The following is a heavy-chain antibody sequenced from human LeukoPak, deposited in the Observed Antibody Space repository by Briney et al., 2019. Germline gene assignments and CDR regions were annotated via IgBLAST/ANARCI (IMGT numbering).Heavy chain of an antibody. V-gene: IGHV1-46*01. D-gene: IGHD4-17*01. CDR1: GYTFTSYG. J-gene: IGHJ4*02. Sequence: ASVKVSCKAAGYTFTSYGISWVRRAPGQGLEGMGIINPSGGSTSYAQKFQGRVTMTRDTSTGTVYMELSSLRSEDTAVYYCARGGTVLRPNSPYDYWGQGTLVTVSS. CDR3: ARGGTVLRPNSPYDY. CDR2: INPSGGST.